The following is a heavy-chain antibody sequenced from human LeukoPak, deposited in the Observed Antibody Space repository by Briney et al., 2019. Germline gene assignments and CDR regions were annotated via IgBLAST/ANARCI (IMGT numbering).Heavy chain of an antibody. CDR1: GGSMSSYY. V-gene: IGHV4-4*07. Sequence: SETLSLTCTVSGGSMSSYYWSFIRQPAGKGLEWIGRIHTSWTTYYNPSLKSRVTMSVDTSRNQFSLRLTSVTAADTAVYYCARGDYYDGGGRNWFDPWGQGTLVTVSA. D-gene: IGHD3-16*01. CDR2: IHTSWTT. J-gene: IGHJ5*02. CDR3: ARGDYYDGGGRNWFDP.